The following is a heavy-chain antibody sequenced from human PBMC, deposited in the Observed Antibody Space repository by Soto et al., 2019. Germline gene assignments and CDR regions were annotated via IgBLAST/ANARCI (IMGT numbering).Heavy chain of an antibody. D-gene: IGHD1-26*01. CDR3: AKSGGWEHPHFDY. V-gene: IGHV3-23*01. CDR1: GFTFSRYA. J-gene: IGHJ4*02. CDR2: ISDSAGIT. Sequence: GGSLRLSCAASGFTFSRYAMSWVRQAPGKGLEWVSAISDSAGITYYADSVKGRFTISRDSSKNTLYLQMDSLRAEDTAVYYCAKSGGWEHPHFDYWGQGSLVTVSS.